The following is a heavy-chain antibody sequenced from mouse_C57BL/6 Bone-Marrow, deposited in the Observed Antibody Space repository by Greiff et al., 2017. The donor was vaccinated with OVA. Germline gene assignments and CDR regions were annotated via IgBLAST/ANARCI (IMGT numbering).Heavy chain of an antibody. V-gene: IGHV1-55*01. D-gene: IGHD1-1*01. J-gene: IGHJ1*03. CDR3: ARALIYYYGSSGVGYFDV. Sequence: QVQLQQPGAELVKPGASVKMSCKASGYTFTSYWITWVKQRPGQGLEWIGDIYPGSGSTNYNEKFKSKATLTVDTSSSTAYMQLSSLTSEDSAVYYCARALIYYYGSSGVGYFDVWGTGTTVTVSS. CDR2: IYPGSGST. CDR1: GYTFTSYW.